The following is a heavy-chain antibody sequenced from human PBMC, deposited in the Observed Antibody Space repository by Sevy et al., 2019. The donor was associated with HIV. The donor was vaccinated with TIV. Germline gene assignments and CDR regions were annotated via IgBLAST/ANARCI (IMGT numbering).Heavy chain of an antibody. D-gene: IGHD2-2*01. CDR3: ARGIVVVPAAIGTSFDP. J-gene: IGHJ5*02. CDR2: IDWDDDK. V-gene: IGHV2-70*11. CDR1: GFSLSTSGMC. Sequence: SGPTLVNPTQTLTLTCTFSGFSLSTSGMCVSWIRQPPGKALEWLARIDWDDDKYYSTSLKTRLTISKDTSKNQVALIMPHMDLVDTATYYCARGIVVVPAAIGTSFDPSGQGTLVTVSS.